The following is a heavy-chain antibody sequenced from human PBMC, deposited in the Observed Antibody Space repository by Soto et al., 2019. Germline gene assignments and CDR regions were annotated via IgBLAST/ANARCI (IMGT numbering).Heavy chain of an antibody. Sequence: QLQLQESGPGLVKPSETLSLTCTVSGGSISSSSYYWGWIRQPPGKGLEWIGSIYYSGSTYYNPPLKSRVTISVATSKNQFSLKLSSVTAADTAVYYCASSKVTVGGQGRGYYYYMDVWGKGTTVTVSS. CDR1: GGSISSSSYY. J-gene: IGHJ6*03. CDR3: ASSKVTVGGQGRGYYYYMDV. V-gene: IGHV4-39*01. D-gene: IGHD3-16*01. CDR2: IYYSGST.